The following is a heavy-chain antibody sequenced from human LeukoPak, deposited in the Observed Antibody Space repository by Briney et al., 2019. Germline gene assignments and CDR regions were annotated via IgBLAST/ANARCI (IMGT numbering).Heavy chain of an antibody. Sequence: VASVKVSCKASGYTFTGYYTHWVRQAPGQGLEWMGWINPNSGGTNYTQKFHGRITMTRDTSISTAYMELYRLSSDDTAVYYCARGLRLVTARDHWGQGTLVTVSS. CDR3: ARGLRLVTARDH. V-gene: IGHV1-2*02. CDR2: INPNSGGT. CDR1: GYTFTGYY. D-gene: IGHD5/OR15-5a*01. J-gene: IGHJ4*02.